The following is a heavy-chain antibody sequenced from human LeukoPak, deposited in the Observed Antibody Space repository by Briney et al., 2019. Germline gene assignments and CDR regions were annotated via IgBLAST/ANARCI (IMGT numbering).Heavy chain of an antibody. D-gene: IGHD3-22*01. CDR2: ISYDGSNK. V-gene: IGHV3-30*03. J-gene: IGHJ4*02. CDR1: GFTFSSYG. Sequence: QSGGSLRLSCAASGFTFSSYGMHWVRQAPGKGLEWVAVISYDGSNKYYADSVKGRFTISRDNSKNTLYLQMNSLRAEDTAVYYCARDGARYYDSSGYFDYWGQGTLVTVSS. CDR3: ARDGARYYDSSGYFDY.